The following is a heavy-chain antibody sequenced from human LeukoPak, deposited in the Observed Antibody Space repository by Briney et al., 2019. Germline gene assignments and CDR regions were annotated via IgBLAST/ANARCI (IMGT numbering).Heavy chain of an antibody. CDR2: INPNSGGT. CDR3: ASLVGTYSSSSGVDY. CDR1: GYTFTGYY. Sequence: ASVKISCKASGYTFTGYYMHWVRQAPGQGLEWMGWINPNSGGTNYAQKFQGRVTMTRDTSISTAYMELSRLRSDDTAVYYCASLVGTYSSSSGVDYWGQGALVTVSS. J-gene: IGHJ4*02. V-gene: IGHV1-2*02. D-gene: IGHD6-6*01.